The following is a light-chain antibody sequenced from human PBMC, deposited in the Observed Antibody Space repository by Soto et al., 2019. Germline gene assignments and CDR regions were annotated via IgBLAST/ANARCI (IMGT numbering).Light chain of an antibody. Sequence: QSVLTQPASVSGSPGQSITISCTGTSSDVGGYNYVSWYQQHPGKAPKLMIYDVSNRPSGVSNRFSGSKSGNTASLTISGLHAEDEADYYCISYTSSSTLGVFGGGTKLTVL. CDR3: ISYTSSSTLGV. V-gene: IGLV2-14*01. CDR1: SSDVGGYNY. J-gene: IGLJ3*02. CDR2: DVS.